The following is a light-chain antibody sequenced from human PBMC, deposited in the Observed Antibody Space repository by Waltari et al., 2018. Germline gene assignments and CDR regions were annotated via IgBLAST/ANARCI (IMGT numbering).Light chain of an antibody. V-gene: IGKV1-8*01. CDR1: QGISSY. J-gene: IGKJ1*01. Sequence: IQMTQSPSTLSASTGDRVTITCRASQGISSYLAWYQQKPGKAPKLLIYAASTLQSGVPSRFSGSGSGTDFTLTISCLQSEDFATYYCQQYYSYPRTFGQGTKVEIK. CDR3: QQYYSYPRT. CDR2: AAS.